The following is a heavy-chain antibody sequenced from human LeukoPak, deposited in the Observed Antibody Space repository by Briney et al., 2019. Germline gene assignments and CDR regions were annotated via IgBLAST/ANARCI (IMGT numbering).Heavy chain of an antibody. CDR1: GFSLSPSW. D-gene: IGHD3-16*01. CDR3: ARDGSAYNLDY. V-gene: IGHV3-74*01. J-gene: IGHJ4*02. CDR2: IKNDGSWI. Sequence: GGSLRLTCAASGFSLSPSWMHWVRQAPGKGLEWVSRIKNDGSWINYADSVKGRFTVSRDNAKNTPNLQMNSLRAEDTAVYFCARDGSAYNLDYWGQGVLVTVSS.